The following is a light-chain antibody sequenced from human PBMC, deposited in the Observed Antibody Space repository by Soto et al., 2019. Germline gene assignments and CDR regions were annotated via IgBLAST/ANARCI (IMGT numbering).Light chain of an antibody. CDR3: QQRGDWPLT. CDR2: DAS. Sequence: IVLPLSPATLSLSPGERATLSCRASESISNYLAWYQHKPRQAPRLLIYDASNRAAGIPARFSGSGSGTDFTLTISSLEAEDFAVYYCQQRGDWPLTFGGGTKVDIK. CDR1: ESISNY. J-gene: IGKJ4*01. V-gene: IGKV3-11*01.